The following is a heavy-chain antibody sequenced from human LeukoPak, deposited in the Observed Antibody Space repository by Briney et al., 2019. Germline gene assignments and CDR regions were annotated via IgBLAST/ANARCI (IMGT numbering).Heavy chain of an antibody. J-gene: IGHJ6*03. CDR3: ARTEESGYSYGYFGYYYYMDV. D-gene: IGHD5-18*01. V-gene: IGHV4-59*01. Sequence: SETLSLTCTVSGGSISSYYWSWIRQPPGKGLEYIGYIYYSGSTNYNPSLKSRVTISVDTSKNQFSLKLSSVTAADTAVYYCARTEESGYSYGYFGYYYYMDVWAKGPRSPSP. CDR2: IYYSGST. CDR1: GGSISSYY.